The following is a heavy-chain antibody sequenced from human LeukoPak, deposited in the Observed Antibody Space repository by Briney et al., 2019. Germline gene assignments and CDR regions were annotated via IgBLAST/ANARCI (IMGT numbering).Heavy chain of an antibody. V-gene: IGHV3-30*03. D-gene: IGHD3-10*01. CDR2: ISYDGSNK. CDR3: ARDGSGSYYRGNWFDP. CDR1: GITFRSYG. J-gene: IGHJ5*02. Sequence: GGSLRLSCAASGITFRSYGMHWVRQAPGKGLEWVAVISYDGSNKYYADSVKGRFTTSRDNSKNTLYLQMNSLRAEDTAVYYCARDGSGSYYRGNWFDPWGQGTLVTVSS.